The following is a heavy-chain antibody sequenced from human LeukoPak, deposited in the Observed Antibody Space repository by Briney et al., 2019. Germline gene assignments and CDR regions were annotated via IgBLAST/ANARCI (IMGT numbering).Heavy chain of an antibody. V-gene: IGHV4-39*01. D-gene: IGHD2-2*01. CDR3: ARTSSSSYGWFDP. CDR2: IYYSGST. Sequence: SETLSLTCTVSGGSISSNNYYSGWMRQPPGKGLEWIGSIYYSGSTYYNPSLKSRVTISLDTSKNQFSLKVSSVTAADTAVYYCARTSSSSYGWFDPWGQGTLVTVSS. J-gene: IGHJ5*02. CDR1: GGSISSNNYY.